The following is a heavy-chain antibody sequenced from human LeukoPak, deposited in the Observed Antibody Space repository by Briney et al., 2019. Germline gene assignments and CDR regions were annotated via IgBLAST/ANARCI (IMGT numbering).Heavy chain of an antibody. CDR1: GGSISSSSYY. CDR3: ARDAPEDYYDSSGYFDY. D-gene: IGHD3-22*01. V-gene: IGHV4-39*07. J-gene: IGHJ4*02. Sequence: SETLSLTCTVSGGSISSSSYYWGWIRQPPGKGLEWTGSIYYSGCTYYNPSLKSRVTISVDTSKNQFSLKLSSVTAADTAVYYCARDAPEDYYDSSGYFDYWGQGTLVTVSS. CDR2: IYYSGCT.